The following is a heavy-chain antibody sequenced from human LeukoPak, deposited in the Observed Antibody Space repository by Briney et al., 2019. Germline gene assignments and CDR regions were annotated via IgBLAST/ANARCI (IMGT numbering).Heavy chain of an antibody. CDR2: INHSGST. Sequence: SETLSLTCAVYGGSFSGYYWSRIRQPPGKGLEWIGEINHSGSTNYNPSLKSRVTISVDTSKNQFSLKLSSVTAADTAVYYCARSVVGARFDYWGQGTLVTVSS. J-gene: IGHJ4*02. CDR1: GGSFSGYY. CDR3: ARSVVGARFDY. V-gene: IGHV4-34*01. D-gene: IGHD1-26*01.